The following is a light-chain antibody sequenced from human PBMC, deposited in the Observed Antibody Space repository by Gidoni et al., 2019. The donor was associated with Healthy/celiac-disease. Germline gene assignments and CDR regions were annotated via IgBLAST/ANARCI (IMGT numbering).Light chain of an antibody. J-gene: IGKJ2*01. V-gene: IGKV1-39*01. CDR1: QSICSY. CDR3: QQSYSTPRT. Sequence: DIQMPQSASSLSASVGDRVIITYRARQSICSYLNWYQQKPGKAPKLPIYAASSLQSGVPSRFSGSRSWTDFTLPISRLPPEDFATYYRQQSYSTPRTFGQGTKLEIK. CDR2: AAS.